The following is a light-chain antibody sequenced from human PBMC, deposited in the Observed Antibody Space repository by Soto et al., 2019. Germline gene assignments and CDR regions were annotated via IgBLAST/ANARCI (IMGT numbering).Light chain of an antibody. J-gene: IGKJ1*01. CDR2: GAS. CDR3: QQYGSSPWT. Sequence: ESVLTQSPCTLSLSPGERATLSCRASQSVSSSYLAWYQQKPGQAPRLLIYGASSRATGIPHRFSGSGSGTDFTLTISRLEPEDCAVYYCQQYGSSPWTFSQGTKVDNK. CDR1: QSVSSSY. V-gene: IGKV3-20*01.